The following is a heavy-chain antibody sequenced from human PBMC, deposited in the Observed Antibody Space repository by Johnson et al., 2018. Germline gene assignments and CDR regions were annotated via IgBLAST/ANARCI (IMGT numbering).Heavy chain of an antibody. CDR2: IGSVGEK. V-gene: IGHV3-13*01. D-gene: IGHD1-7*01. CDR3: ARKKFGTTAGFDV. CDR1: GFTFSSHD. J-gene: IGHJ3*01. Sequence: EVRLVESGGGLVQPGKSLRLSCAASGFTFSSHDLHWVRQATGKGLEWVSRIGSVGEKSYSDSVKGRFFISRENAENSLYLQMNSLRAGDTAVYYCARKKFGTTAGFDVWGQGTMVTVSS.